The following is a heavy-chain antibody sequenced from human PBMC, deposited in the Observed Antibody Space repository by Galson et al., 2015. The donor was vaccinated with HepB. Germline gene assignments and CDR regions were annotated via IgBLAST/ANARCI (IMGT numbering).Heavy chain of an antibody. CDR1: GYTFTSYG. J-gene: IGHJ3*02. D-gene: IGHD5-18*01. V-gene: IGHV1-18*01. CDR3: AREPNKGSLWMQLWSNDGFVI. Sequence: SVKVSCKASGYTFTSYGINWVRQAPGQGLEWMGWINPYNGDTKYAQKLQGRVTMTTDTFTSTAYMDLRSLRSDDTAGYYCAREPNKGSLWMQLWSNDGFVIWGQGTMVTVSS. CDR2: INPYNGDT.